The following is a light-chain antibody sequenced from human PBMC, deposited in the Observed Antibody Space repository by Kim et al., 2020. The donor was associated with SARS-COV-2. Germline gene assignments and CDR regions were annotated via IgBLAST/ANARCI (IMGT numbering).Light chain of an antibody. V-gene: IGLV10-54*04. CDR3: SSWDSSLNAWV. J-gene: IGLJ3*02. CDR2: TTN. CDR1: KNNVGNYG. Sequence: QAGLTQPPSVSKDLRQTATLTCTGDKNNVGNYGAAWLQQHQGHPPTLLSYTTNNRPSAISERFSASRSGNTASLTITGLQPEDGADYYCSSWDSSLNAWVFGGGTQLTVL.